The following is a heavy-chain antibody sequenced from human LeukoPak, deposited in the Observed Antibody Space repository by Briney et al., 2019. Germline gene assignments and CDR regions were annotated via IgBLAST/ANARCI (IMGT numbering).Heavy chain of an antibody. CDR2: ITVASGNT. V-gene: IGHV1-3*01. CDR1: GYTFITSS. Sequence: ASVKVSCKPLGYTFITSSIYWVRQAPGQRLEWLGWITVASGNTRYSENLQGRVTLTRDTSANTAYMELHNLEFEDTAVYYCVGGSLGYWGQGTLVTVS. CDR3: VGGSLGY. J-gene: IGHJ4*02.